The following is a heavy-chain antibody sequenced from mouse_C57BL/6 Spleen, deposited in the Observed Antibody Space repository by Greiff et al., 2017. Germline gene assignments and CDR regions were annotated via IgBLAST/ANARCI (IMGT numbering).Heavy chain of an antibody. CDR1: GFTFSSYA. D-gene: IGHD1-1*02. CDR2: ISSGGDYI. CDR3: TRGGGAAFAC. J-gene: IGHJ3*01. V-gene: IGHV5-9-1*02. Sequence: EVKLVESGAGLVKPGGSLKLSCAASGFTFSSYAMPWVRQTPEKGLEWVAYISSGGDYIYYADNVKGRFTISRDNARNTLYLQMSSLKSEDTAIYYCTRGGGAAFACWGPGPLVAVSA.